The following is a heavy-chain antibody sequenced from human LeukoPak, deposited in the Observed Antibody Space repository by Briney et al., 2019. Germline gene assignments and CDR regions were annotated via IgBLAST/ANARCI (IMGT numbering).Heavy chain of an antibody. V-gene: IGHV3-23*01. CDR2: ISASGGST. J-gene: IGHJ4*02. Sequence: GGSLRLSCAASGFTFSSYAMSWVRQAPGKGREGVSTISASGGSTYYADSVKGRFTISRDNSKNTLYLQMNSLRAEDTAVYYCAKDLGVDSSGYYFPFDYWGQGTLVTVSS. CDR3: AKDLGVDSSGYYFPFDY. D-gene: IGHD3-22*01. CDR1: GFTFSSYA.